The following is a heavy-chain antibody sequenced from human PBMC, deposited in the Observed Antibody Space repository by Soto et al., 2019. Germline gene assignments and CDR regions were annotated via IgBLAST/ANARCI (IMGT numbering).Heavy chain of an antibody. CDR2: IYPGDADT. D-gene: IGHD1-1*01. Sequence: EVQLVQSGAEVNKPGESLKISCKGSGYSFTSYWISWVRQMPGKGLECMGIIYPGDADTRYRPSFQGQVTISADKSNSTAYLLWSSLTASDTAMYYCAIPTNMGKNYYGMEVWGQGPTVTVSS. J-gene: IGHJ6*02. CDR3: AIPTNMGKNYYGMEV. V-gene: IGHV5-51*03. CDR1: GYSFTSYW.